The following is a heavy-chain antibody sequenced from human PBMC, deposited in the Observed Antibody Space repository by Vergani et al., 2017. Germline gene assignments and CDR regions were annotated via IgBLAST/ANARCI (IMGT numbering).Heavy chain of an antibody. D-gene: IGHD6-6*01. CDR1: GFTFSSYA. J-gene: IGHJ6*03. CDR3: ARDPDSNSSYYYCMDV. V-gene: IGHV3-30-3*01. Sequence: QVQLVESGGGVVQPGRSLRLSCAAFGFTFSSYAMHWVRQAPGKGLGWVAVISYDGSNKYYADSVKGRFTISRDNSKNTLYLQMNSLRAEDTAVYYCARDPDSNSSYYYCMDVWGKGTTVTVSS. CDR2: ISYDGSNK.